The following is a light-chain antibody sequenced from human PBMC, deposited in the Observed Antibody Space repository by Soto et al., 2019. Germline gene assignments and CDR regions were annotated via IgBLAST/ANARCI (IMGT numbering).Light chain of an antibody. CDR2: DAS. V-gene: IGKV1-5*01. Sequence: DIQMTQSPSTLSASVGDRVTITCRASQSLSTWLAWYQQKPGKAPKVLIYDASTLESGVPSRFSGSGSGTEFTLTISSLQPDDFATYYCQQYNSYWTFGQGSQV. CDR1: QSLSTW. CDR3: QQYNSYWT. J-gene: IGKJ1*01.